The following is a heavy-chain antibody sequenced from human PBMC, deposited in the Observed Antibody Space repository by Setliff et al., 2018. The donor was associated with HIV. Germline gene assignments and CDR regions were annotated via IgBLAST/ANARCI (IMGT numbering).Heavy chain of an antibody. D-gene: IGHD3-16*01. CDR2: IFGSGTT. J-gene: IGHJ5*02. CDR3: ARDRSKYGTGSSAYNWFDP. Sequence: SETLSLTCSVSTDSISDSHWSWMRQTAGKGLEWIGRIFGSGTTHYNPSLESRVTMSIDTAKKQFFLRLNSVTAADTAVYFCARDRSKYGTGSSAYNWFDPWGPGTLVTVS. CDR1: TDSISDSH. V-gene: IGHV4-4*07.